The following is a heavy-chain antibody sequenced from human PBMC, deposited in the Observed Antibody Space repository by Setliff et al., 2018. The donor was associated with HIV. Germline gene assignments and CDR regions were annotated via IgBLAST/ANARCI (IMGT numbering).Heavy chain of an antibody. D-gene: IGHD3-10*01. V-gene: IGHV4-4*09. CDR2: IYSSGST. CDR3: ARAYFGSGIYY. J-gene: IGHJ4*02. Sequence: PSVTLSLTCTVSGGSISSYYWSWIRQPPGKGLEWLGHIYSSGSTNYNPSLKSRVTISVDTSKNQFSLKLYSVTAADTAVYYCARAYFGSGIYYWGQGTLVTVSS. CDR1: GGSISSYY.